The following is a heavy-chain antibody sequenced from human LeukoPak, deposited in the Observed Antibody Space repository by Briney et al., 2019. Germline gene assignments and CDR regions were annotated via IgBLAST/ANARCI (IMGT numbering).Heavy chain of an antibody. CDR1: GGSISSYY. V-gene: IGHV4-59*01. CDR3: ATGGCADMARGKAWAFDI. J-gene: IGHJ3*02. Sequence: SETLSLTCTVSGGSISSYYWSWIRQPPGKGLEWIGYIYYSGSTNYNPSLKSRVTISVDTSKNQFSLKLSSVTAADTAVYYCATGGCADMARGKAWAFDIWGQGTMVTVSS. CDR2: IYYSGST. D-gene: IGHD3-10*01.